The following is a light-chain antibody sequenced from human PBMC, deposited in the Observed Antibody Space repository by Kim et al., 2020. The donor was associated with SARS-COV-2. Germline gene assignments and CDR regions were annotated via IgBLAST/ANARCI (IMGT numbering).Light chain of an antibody. CDR1: RCVSNF. Sequence: DIQLTQSPSSVSASVGDRVTITCRTSRCVSNFLNWYQLKPGKAPTLLIYDLYTLQSGVPSRFSGGGSGTAFTLTISSLQPEDFGTYYCHQTYRSPHTFGQGTRLEIK. CDR3: HQTYRSPHT. J-gene: IGKJ5*01. CDR2: DLY. V-gene: IGKV1-39*01.